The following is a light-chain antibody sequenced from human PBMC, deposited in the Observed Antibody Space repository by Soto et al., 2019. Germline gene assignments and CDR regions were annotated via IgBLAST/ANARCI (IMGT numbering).Light chain of an antibody. CDR2: GNS. V-gene: IGLV1-40*01. Sequence: QSVLTQPPSVSGAPGQRVTISCIGSSSNIGAGYDVHWYQQLPGTAPKLLIYGNSNRPSGVPDRISGSKSGTSASLAISGLQSGDEADYYCAAWDVSLNVVVFGGGTKLTVL. CDR3: AAWDVSLNVVV. CDR1: SSNIGAGYD. J-gene: IGLJ2*01.